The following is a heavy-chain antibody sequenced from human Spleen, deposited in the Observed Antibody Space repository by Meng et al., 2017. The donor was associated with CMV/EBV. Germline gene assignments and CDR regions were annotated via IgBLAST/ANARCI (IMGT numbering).Heavy chain of an antibody. J-gene: IGHJ5*02. V-gene: IGHV4-39*01. D-gene: IGHD6-13*01. CDR3: ARHWGSIAAAGTIWFDP. CDR2: MYYSGST. Sequence: SISSSNYDWGWIRQPPGKGLEWIGSMYYSGSTYYNPSLKSRVTMSLDTSKNQFSLKLSSVTAADTAVYYCARHWGSIAAAGTIWFDPWGQGTLVTVSS. CDR1: SISSSNYD.